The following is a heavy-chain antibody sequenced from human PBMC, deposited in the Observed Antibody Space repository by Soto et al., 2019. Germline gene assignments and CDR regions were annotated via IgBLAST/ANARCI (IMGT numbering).Heavy chain of an antibody. J-gene: IGHJ6*02. Sequence: EVPLVESGGGLVKPGGSLRLSCAASGFTFNTYSMNRVRQAPGKGLEWVSSISSSSSYIYYADSVKGRFAISRDNAKNSLYLQMNSLRAEDTAVYYCARGHDPFSSGYPYYYYYGMDVWGQGTTVTVSS. CDR3: ARGHDPFSSGYPYYYYYGMDV. D-gene: IGHD3-22*01. CDR1: GFTFNTYS. V-gene: IGHV3-21*01. CDR2: ISSSSSYI.